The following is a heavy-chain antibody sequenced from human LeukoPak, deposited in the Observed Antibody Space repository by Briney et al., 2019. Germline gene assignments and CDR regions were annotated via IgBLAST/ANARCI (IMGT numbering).Heavy chain of an antibody. CDR2: ISYDGSNK. V-gene: IGHV3-30-3*01. D-gene: IGHD5-12*01. CDR3: ARARLRFTYYYYGMDV. CDR1: GFTFSSYA. Sequence: GGSLRLSCAASGFTFSSYAMHWVRQAPGKGLEWVAVISYDGSNKYYADSVKGRFTISRDNSKNTLYLQMNSLRAEDTAVYYCARARLRFTYYYYGMDVWGQGTTVTVSS. J-gene: IGHJ6*02.